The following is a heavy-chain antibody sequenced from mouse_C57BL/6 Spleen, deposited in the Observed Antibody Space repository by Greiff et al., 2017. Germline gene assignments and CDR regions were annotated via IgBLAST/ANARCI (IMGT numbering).Heavy chain of an antibody. J-gene: IGHJ2*01. CDR1: GFTFSSYA. CDR2: ISRGGDYI. D-gene: IGHD2-3*01. Sequence: EVQLVESGAGLVKPGGSLKLSCAASGFTFSSYAMSWVRQTPEKRLEWVAYISRGGDYIYYADTVKGRFTISRDNARNTLYLQMSSLKSEDTAMYYCTRSFYDGYYFEYWGQGTTLTVSS. CDR3: TRSFYDGYYFEY. V-gene: IGHV5-9-1*02.